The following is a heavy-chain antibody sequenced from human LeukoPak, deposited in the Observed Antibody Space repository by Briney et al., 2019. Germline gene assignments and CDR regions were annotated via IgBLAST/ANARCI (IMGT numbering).Heavy chain of an antibody. CDR1: GGSLSGYY. Sequence: SETLSLTCAVYGGSLSGYYWSWIRQPPGKGLEWIGEINHSGSTNYNPSLKSRVTISVDTSKNQFSLKLSSVTAADTAVYYCARACRDGYFDYWGQGTLVTVSS. CDR2: INHSGST. J-gene: IGHJ4*02. D-gene: IGHD5-24*01. V-gene: IGHV4-34*01. CDR3: ARACRDGYFDY.